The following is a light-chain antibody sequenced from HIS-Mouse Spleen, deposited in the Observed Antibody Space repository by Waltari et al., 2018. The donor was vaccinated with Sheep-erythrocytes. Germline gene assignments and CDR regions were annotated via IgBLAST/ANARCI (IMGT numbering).Light chain of an antibody. Sequence: QSALTQPRSVSGSPGQSVTISCTGTSSDVGGSNYVSWSQQHPGKAPKLMIYDVSKRPSGVSNRFSGSKSGNTASLTISGLQAEDEADYYCSSYAGSNNWVFGGGTKLTVL. J-gene: IGLJ3*02. CDR2: DVS. CDR1: SSDVGGSNY. CDR3: SSYAGSNNWV. V-gene: IGLV2-11*01.